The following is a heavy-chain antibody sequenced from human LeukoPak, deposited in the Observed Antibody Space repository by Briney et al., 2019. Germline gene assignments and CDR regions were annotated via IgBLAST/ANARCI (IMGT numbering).Heavy chain of an antibody. V-gene: IGHV4-4*07. CDR1: GGSISSYY. Sequence: SETLSLTCTVSGGSISSYYWSWIRQPAGKGLEWIGRIYTSGSTNYNPSLKSRVTISVDKSKNQFSLKLSSVAAADTAVYYCARGYNWNYAWFDPWGQGTLVTVSS. CDR3: ARGYNWNYAWFDP. D-gene: IGHD1-7*01. CDR2: IYTSGST. J-gene: IGHJ5*02.